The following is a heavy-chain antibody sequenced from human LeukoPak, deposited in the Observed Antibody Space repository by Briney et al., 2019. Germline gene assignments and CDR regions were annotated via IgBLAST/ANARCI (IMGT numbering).Heavy chain of an antibody. CDR3: ARAIRYQLLSDY. V-gene: IGHV1-8*02. CDR1: GYTFSTYD. Sequence: ASVKVSCKTSGYTFSTYDINWLRQAAGQGLEWMGWMNPNSANTGFAQKFQGRAAITRDTSTATAYLEPSGLTSKDTAVYYCARAIRYQLLSDYWGQGTLVTVSS. D-gene: IGHD2-2*01. J-gene: IGHJ4*02. CDR2: MNPNSANT.